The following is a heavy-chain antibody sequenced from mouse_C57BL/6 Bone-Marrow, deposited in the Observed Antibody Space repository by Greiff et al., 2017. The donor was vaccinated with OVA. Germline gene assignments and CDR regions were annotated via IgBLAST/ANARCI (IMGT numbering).Heavy chain of an antibody. V-gene: IGHV2-2*01. Sequence: VQLQQSGPGLVQPSQSLSITCPVSGFSLTSYGVHWVRQSPGTGLEWLGVIWSGGSTDYNAAFISRLSISKDNSKSQVFFKMNSLQADDTAIDYCARKRKGYDYDYFEDWGQGTTLT. CDR3: ARKRKGYDYDYFED. CDR2: IWSGGST. D-gene: IGHD2-4*01. J-gene: IGHJ2*01. CDR1: GFSLTSYG.